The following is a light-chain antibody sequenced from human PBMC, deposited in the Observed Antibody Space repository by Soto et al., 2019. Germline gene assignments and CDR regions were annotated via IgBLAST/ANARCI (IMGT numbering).Light chain of an antibody. J-gene: IGLJ3*02. CDR2: END. V-gene: IGLV1-51*02. CDR3: GTWDSTLSAWV. Sequence: QSALTQPPSVSAAPGQKVTISCSGSSSNIGNNYVSWYQHLPGTAPKLLIYENDKRPSGIPDRFSGSKSGTSATLGITGLQTGDEADYYCGTWDSTLSAWVFGGGTQLTVL. CDR1: SSNIGNNY.